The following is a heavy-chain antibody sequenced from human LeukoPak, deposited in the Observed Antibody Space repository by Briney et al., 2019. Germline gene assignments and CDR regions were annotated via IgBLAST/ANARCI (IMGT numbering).Heavy chain of an antibody. CDR2: IYSSAST. CDR3: ARDFMSL. CDR1: GGSISSGSSY. J-gene: IGHJ2*01. Sequence: SETLSLTCTVSGGSISSGSSYWSWVRQPAGKGLEWIGRIYSSASTNYNPSLKSRVTISVDTSKNQFSLKLSSVTAADTAVYYCARDFMSLWGRGTLVTVSS. V-gene: IGHV4-61*02.